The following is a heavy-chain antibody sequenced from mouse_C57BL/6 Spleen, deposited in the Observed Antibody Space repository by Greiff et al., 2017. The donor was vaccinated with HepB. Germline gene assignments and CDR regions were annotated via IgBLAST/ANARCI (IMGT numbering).Heavy chain of an antibody. J-gene: IGHJ2*01. CDR2: IYPRSGNT. D-gene: IGHD1-1*01. V-gene: IGHV1-81*01. Sequence: QVQLQQSGAELVRPGASVKLSCKASGYTFTSYGISWVKQRTGQGLEWIGEIYPRSGNTYYNEKFKGKATLTADKASSTAYLELRSLTSEDSAVYFCAETAVVASYYFDCWGQGPTLTVAS. CDR3: AETAVVASYYFDC. CDR1: GYTFTSYG.